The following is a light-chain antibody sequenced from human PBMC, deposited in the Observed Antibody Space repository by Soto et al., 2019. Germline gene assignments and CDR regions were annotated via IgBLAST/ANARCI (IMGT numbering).Light chain of an antibody. CDR2: DVT. CDR3: SSFTSSMTNV. Sequence: SALTQPASVYGSPGQSITISCTGTSSDVGGYNSVSWYQQHPGKAPKLILYDVTDRPSGVSYRFSGSKSGNTAALTISGLQAADEADYFCSSFTSSMTNVFGSGTKVTVL. V-gene: IGLV2-14*01. J-gene: IGLJ1*01. CDR1: SSDVGGYNS.